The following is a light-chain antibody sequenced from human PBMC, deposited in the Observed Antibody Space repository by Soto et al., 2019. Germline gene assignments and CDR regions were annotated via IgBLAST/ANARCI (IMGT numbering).Light chain of an antibody. CDR3: QQSYRSPQT. CDR1: QSINRF. V-gene: IGKV1-39*01. CDR2: GAS. J-gene: IGKJ1*01. Sequence: DLPMTQSPSSLSASVGDRVSITCRAGQSINRFLNWYQQKPGKAPTLLIYGASSLQSRVPSRFSGNGSGTDFTLTISSLQPEDFATYYCQQSYRSPQTFGQGTKVETK.